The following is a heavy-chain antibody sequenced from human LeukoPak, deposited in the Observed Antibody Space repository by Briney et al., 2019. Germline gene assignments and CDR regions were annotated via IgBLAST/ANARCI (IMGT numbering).Heavy chain of an antibody. Sequence: ASVKASCKVSGYTLTELSMHWVRQAPGKGLEWMGGFDPEDGETIYAQKFQGRVTMTEDTSTDTAYMELSSLRSEDTAVYYCATSPSGSLRGHFWGSYRRKDPFDYWGQGTLVTVSS. D-gene: IGHD3-16*02. CDR3: ATSPSGSLRGHFWGSYRRKDPFDY. CDR2: FDPEDGET. J-gene: IGHJ4*02. V-gene: IGHV1-24*01. CDR1: GYTLTELS.